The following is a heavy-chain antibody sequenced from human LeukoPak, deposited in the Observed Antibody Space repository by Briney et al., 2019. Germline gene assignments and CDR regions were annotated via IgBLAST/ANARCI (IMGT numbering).Heavy chain of an antibody. CDR1: GYTFTGYY. J-gene: IGHJ6*02. Sequence: GASVKVSCKASGYTFTGYYLHWVRQAPGQGPEWMGWINPNSGGSNSAQKFQGRVTMTRDTSISTAYMEVNRLTSDDTAVYYCARDSVSETAYYILDVWGQGTTVTVSS. CDR2: INPNSGGS. D-gene: IGHD2-8*01. CDR3: ARDSVSETAYYILDV. V-gene: IGHV1-2*02.